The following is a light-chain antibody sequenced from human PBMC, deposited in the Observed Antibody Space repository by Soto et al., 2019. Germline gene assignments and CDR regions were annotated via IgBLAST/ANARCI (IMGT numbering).Light chain of an antibody. V-gene: IGKV1-33*01. CDR3: QQYDNPPMEP. Sequence: DIQMTQSPSSLSASVGDRVTITCQASQDISNYLNWYQQKPGKAPKLLIYDASNLETGVPSRFSGSGSGTDFTFTISSLQPEDIATYYCQQYDNPPMEPFGPGTKLEIK. CDR2: DAS. CDR1: QDISNY. J-gene: IGKJ2*01.